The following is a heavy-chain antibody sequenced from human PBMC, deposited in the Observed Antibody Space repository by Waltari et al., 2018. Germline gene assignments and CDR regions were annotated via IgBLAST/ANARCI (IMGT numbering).Heavy chain of an antibody. CDR1: GGSFSGYY. D-gene: IGHD1-26*01. Sequence: QVQLQQWGAGLLKPSETLSLTCAVYGGSFSGYYWSWIRQPPGKGLEWMGEINHSGSTNYNPSLKGRVTISVDTSKNQFSLKLSSVTAADTAVYYCASRARYSGSYSRNKSIDYWGQGTLVTVSS. V-gene: IGHV4-34*01. J-gene: IGHJ4*02. CDR3: ASRARYSGSYSRNKSIDY. CDR2: INHSGST.